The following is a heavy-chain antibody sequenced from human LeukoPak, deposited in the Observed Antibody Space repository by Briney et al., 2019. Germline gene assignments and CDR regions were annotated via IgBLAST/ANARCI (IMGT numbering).Heavy chain of an antibody. J-gene: IGHJ4*02. CDR3: AGDYYDSSGYNYFDY. CDR1: GYTFTGYY. V-gene: IGHV1-69*06. D-gene: IGHD3-22*01. CDR2: IIPIFGTA. Sequence: SVKVSCKASGYTFTGYYMHWVRQAPGQGLEWMGGIIPIFGTANYAQKFQGRVTITADKSTSTAYMELSSLRSEDTAVYYCAGDYYDSSGYNYFDYWGQGTLATVSS.